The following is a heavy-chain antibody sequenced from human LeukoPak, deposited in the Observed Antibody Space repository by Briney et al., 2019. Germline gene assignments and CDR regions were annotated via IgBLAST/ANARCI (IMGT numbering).Heavy chain of an antibody. CDR3: ARVYSSSWRYYFDY. CDR1: GYTFTGYY. J-gene: IGHJ4*02. Sequence: RASVKVSCKASGYTFTGYYMHLVRQAPGQGLEWMGWINPNSGGTNYAQKFQGRVTMTRDTSISTAYMELSRLRSDDTAVYYCARVYSSSWRYYFDYWGQGTLVTVSS. CDR2: INPNSGGT. V-gene: IGHV1-2*02. D-gene: IGHD6-13*01.